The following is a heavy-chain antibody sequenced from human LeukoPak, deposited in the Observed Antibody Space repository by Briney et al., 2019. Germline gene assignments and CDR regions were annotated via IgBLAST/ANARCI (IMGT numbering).Heavy chain of an antibody. Sequence: GGSLRLSCAASGFTFNNCGMSWVRQAPGKGLQWVSVIYSDGRTSYADSVKGRFTISRDKSKNTVYLQMNSLRAEDTAVYYCASRGLWDAFNIWGQGTMVTVSS. CDR1: GFTFNNCG. D-gene: IGHD3-16*01. CDR2: IYSDGRT. CDR3: ASRGLWDAFNI. J-gene: IGHJ3*02. V-gene: IGHV3-53*01.